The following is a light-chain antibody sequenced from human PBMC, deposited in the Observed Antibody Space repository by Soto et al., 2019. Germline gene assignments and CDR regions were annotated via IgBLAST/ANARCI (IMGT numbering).Light chain of an antibody. Sequence: EVVMTQSPATLSVSPGERATLSCRASQSVSINLAWYQQKPGQAPRLLIYGASTRATGIPARFSGSGSGTEFTLTISSLQSEDFAVYYCQQYNNWPQRTFGQGTKVDI. J-gene: IGKJ1*01. V-gene: IGKV3-15*01. CDR3: QQYNNWPQRT. CDR2: GAS. CDR1: QSVSIN.